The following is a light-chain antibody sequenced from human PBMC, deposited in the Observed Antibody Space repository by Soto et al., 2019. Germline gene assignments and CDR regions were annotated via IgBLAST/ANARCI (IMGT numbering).Light chain of an antibody. CDR1: SSNIGNNA. J-gene: IGLJ1*01. V-gene: IGLV1-36*01. CDR2: YDV. CDR3: AAWDDSLNGDV. Sequence: QSVLTQPPSVSEAPRQRVTISCSGSSSNIGNNAVNWYQQLPGKAPKLLIYYDVLLPSGVSDRFSGSKSATSASLAISGLQSEDEADYYCAAWDDSLNGDVFGTGTKVTVL.